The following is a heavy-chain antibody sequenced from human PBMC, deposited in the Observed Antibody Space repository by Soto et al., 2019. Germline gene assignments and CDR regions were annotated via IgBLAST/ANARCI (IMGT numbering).Heavy chain of an antibody. CDR2: IYYSGST. J-gene: IGHJ4*02. CDR3: ARLSSSDYFDY. V-gene: IGHV4-59*08. D-gene: IGHD6-6*01. Sequence: SETLSLTCTVSGGSISSYYWSWIRQPPGKGLEWIGYIYYSGSTNYNPSLKSRVTISVDTSKNQFSLKLSSVTAADTAVYYCARLSSSDYFDYWGQGTLVTVSS. CDR1: GGSISSYY.